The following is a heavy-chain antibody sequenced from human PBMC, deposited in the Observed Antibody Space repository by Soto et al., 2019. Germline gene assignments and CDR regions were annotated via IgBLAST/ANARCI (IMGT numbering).Heavy chain of an antibody. CDR1: GGTFSSYA. Sequence: QVQLVQSGAEVKKPGSSVKVSCKASGGTFSSYAISWVRKPPGQGLEWMGGIIPSFGTPNYEQKFQGRVTITADESTSTAYMELSSLRSEDTAVYYCARDGVGGSYSFDYWGQGTLVTVSS. D-gene: IGHD1-26*01. J-gene: IGHJ4*02. V-gene: IGHV1-69*01. CDR2: IIPSFGTP. CDR3: ARDGVGGSYSFDY.